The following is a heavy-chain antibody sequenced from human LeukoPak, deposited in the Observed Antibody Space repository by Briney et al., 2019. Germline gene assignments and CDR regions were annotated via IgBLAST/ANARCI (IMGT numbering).Heavy chain of an antibody. V-gene: IGHV3-9*01. D-gene: IGHD3-22*01. CDR3: AKDNHYDSSGYYGAFDI. CDR2: ISWNSGSI. Sequence: GRSLRLSCAASGFTFDDYAMHWVRQAPGKGLEWVSGISWNSGSIGYADSVKGRFTISRDNAKNSLYLQMNSLRAEDTALHYYAKDNHYDSSGYYGAFDIWGQGTMVTVSS. CDR1: GFTFDDYA. J-gene: IGHJ3*02.